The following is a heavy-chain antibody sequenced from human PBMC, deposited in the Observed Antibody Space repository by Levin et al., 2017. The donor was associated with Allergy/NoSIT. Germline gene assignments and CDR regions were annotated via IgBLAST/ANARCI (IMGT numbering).Heavy chain of an antibody. CDR3: TKGHYSGVYQ. CDR1: GFSVSNHY. J-gene: IGHJ4*02. D-gene: IGHD2-2*01. V-gene: IGHV3-53*01. CDR2: IYSDGST. Sequence: GGSLRLSCAASGFSVSNHYMTWVRQGPGKGLECVSVIYSDGSTYYADSVRGRFTISRDSFGNTLSLQMNSLRDDDTAVYYCTKGHYSGVYQWGQGTLVTVSS.